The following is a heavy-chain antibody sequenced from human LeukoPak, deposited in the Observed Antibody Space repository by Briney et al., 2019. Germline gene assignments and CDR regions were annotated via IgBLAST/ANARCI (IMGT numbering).Heavy chain of an antibody. Sequence: SETLSLTCTVSGVSISSYYWSWLRQPAGKGLEWIGHIYTSGSTNYNPSLKSRVTISVDTSKNQFSLKLSSVTAADTAVYYCAREHTGYDYYYYYYMDVGGKGTTVTVS. CDR1: GVSISSYY. CDR3: AREHTGYDYYYYYYMDV. D-gene: IGHD5-12*01. J-gene: IGHJ6*03. V-gene: IGHV4-4*07. CDR2: IYTSGST.